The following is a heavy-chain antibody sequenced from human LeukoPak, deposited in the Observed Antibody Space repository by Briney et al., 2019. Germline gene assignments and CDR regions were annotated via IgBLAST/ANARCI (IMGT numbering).Heavy chain of an antibody. J-gene: IGHJ6*03. V-gene: IGHV4-34*01. Sequence: PSETLSLTCAVYGGSLSGLYWNWIRQTPGKGLEWIGEIDYSGNTNYSPPLKSRVTISIDTSKNQFSLTVRSVTAADTGVYYCARPMGYYYYHYIDVWGRGTTVTVSS. CDR1: GGSLSGLY. CDR2: IDYSGNT. CDR3: ARPMGYYYYHYIDV. D-gene: IGHD3-10*01.